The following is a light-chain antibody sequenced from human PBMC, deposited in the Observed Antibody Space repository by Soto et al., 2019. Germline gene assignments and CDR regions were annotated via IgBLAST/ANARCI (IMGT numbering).Light chain of an antibody. Sequence: DLVMTQSPLSLPVTPGEPASISCRSSQSLLHSNGYNYLDWYLQKPGQSPQLLIYLGSNRASGVPDRFSGSGSGTEFTLNISRVEAEDVGVYYCMQALQTPATFGQGTKVEIK. CDR3: MQALQTPAT. CDR2: LGS. CDR1: QSLLHSNGYNY. V-gene: IGKV2-28*01. J-gene: IGKJ1*01.